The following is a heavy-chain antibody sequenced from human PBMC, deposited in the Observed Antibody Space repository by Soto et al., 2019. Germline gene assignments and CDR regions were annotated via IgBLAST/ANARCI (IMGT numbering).Heavy chain of an antibody. Sequence: QLQLQEPGSGLVKPSQTLSLTCAVSGGSTSSGGYSWSWLRQPPGKGLEWIGYISHSGSTYYNPSLKRRVTISVDTSKNQFSLRLSSVTAADTAVYYCARGGLLPDYWGQGTLVTVSS. CDR1: GGSTSSGGYS. V-gene: IGHV4-30-2*01. J-gene: IGHJ4*02. D-gene: IGHD6-19*01. CDR3: ARGGLLPDY. CDR2: ISHSGST.